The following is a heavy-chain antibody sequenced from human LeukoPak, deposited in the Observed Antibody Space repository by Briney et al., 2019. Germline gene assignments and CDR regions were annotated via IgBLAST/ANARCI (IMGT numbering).Heavy chain of an antibody. J-gene: IGHJ4*02. Sequence: ASVKVSCKASGYTFTSYYMHWVRQAPGQGLEWMGIINPSGGSTSYAQKFQGRVTMTRDTSISTAYMELSRLRSDDTAVYFCARGPRYYYDSSGPFDYWGQATLVTVSS. CDR3: ARGPRYYYDSSGPFDY. CDR1: GYTFTSYY. D-gene: IGHD3-22*01. CDR2: INPSGGST. V-gene: IGHV1-46*01.